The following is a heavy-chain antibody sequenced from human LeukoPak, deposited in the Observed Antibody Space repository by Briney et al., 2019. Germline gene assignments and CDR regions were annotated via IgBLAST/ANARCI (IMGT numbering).Heavy chain of an antibody. V-gene: IGHV3-66*02. Sequence: PGGSLRLSCAASGFTVSTSYMNWVRQAPGKGLQWVSTIYSGGSTFHADSVKGGFTVSRDNSRNTLYLQMDSLRPEDTAVYYCARDTTYSPWGQGTLVTVSS. J-gene: IGHJ5*02. CDR2: IYSGGST. CDR1: GFTVSTSY. CDR3: ARDTTYSP. D-gene: IGHD1-26*01.